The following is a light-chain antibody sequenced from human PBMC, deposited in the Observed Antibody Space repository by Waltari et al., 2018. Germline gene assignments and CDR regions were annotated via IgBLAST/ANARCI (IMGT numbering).Light chain of an antibody. CDR3: CSYAGSRIVV. J-gene: IGLJ2*01. V-gene: IGLV2-23*02. CDR1: SSDVGNYKL. CDR2: EVT. Sequence: QSALTQPASVSGSPGQSITISCTCTSSDVGNYKLVSWSQHHPGKVPKLMIYEVTKRPAGISNRFSGSKSGNTASLTISGLQAEDEGDYYCCSYAGSRIVVFGGGTKMTVL.